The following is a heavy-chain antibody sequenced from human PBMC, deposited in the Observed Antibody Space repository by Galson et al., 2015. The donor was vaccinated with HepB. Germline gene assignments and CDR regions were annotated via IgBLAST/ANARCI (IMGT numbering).Heavy chain of an antibody. V-gene: IGHV3-30*18. J-gene: IGHJ6*02. Sequence: SLRLSCAASGFTFSSYGMHWVRQAPDKGLEWVAVISYDGSNKYYADSVKGRFTISRDNSKNTLYLQMNSLRAEDAAVYYCAKDRGVATLYYYYGMDVWGQGTTVTVSS. D-gene: IGHD5-12*01. CDR1: GFTFSSYG. CDR2: ISYDGSNK. CDR3: AKDRGVATLYYYYGMDV.